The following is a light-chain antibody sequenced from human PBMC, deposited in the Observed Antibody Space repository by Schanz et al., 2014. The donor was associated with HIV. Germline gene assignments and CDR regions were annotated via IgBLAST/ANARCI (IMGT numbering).Light chain of an antibody. J-gene: IGLJ2*01. CDR1: SSDVGGYNY. V-gene: IGLV2-14*01. CDR2: DVS. CDR3: SSYTSSSTLV. Sequence: QSALTQPRSVSGSPGQSVTISCIGTSSDVGGYNYVSWYQQHPGKAPKLMIYDVSKRPSGVSNRFSGSKSGNTASLTISGLEAEDEADYYCSSYTSSSTLVFGGGTKLTVL.